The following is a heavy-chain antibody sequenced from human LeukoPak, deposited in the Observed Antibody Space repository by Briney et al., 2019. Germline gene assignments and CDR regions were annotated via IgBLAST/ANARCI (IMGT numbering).Heavy chain of an antibody. Sequence: GESLKISCKGSGYSFTSYWIGWVRQMPGKGLEWMGIIYPGDSDTRYSPSFQGQVTISADKSISTAYLQWSSLKASDTAMYYCARQDEVAAAAKGGGYYWGQGTLVTVSS. J-gene: IGHJ4*02. CDR2: IYPGDSDT. CDR1: GYSFTSYW. V-gene: IGHV5-51*01. CDR3: ARQDEVAAAAKGGGYY. D-gene: IGHD6-13*01.